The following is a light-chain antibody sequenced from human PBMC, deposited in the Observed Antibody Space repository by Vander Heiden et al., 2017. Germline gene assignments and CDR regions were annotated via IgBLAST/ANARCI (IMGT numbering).Light chain of an antibody. Sequence: DIQMTQSPSPLSASVGDRVPVTCRASQSINYYLARIQQKPGTAPNLLNSNASNVESVVPSRCSGSGSGTEFTLTITMLQPDDFATYFCQRYHSPWTLGQGSKLEMK. V-gene: IGKV1-5*01. CDR3: QRYHSPWT. CDR1: QSINYY. CDR2: NAS. J-gene: IGKJ1*01.